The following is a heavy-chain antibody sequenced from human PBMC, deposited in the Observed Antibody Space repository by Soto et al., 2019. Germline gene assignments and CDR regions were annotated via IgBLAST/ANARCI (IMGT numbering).Heavy chain of an antibody. CDR2: IYHSGST. CDR3: ASRLITMVRGFDY. J-gene: IGHJ4*02. V-gene: IGHV4-4*02. Sequence: SEPLSLTCTVSGGSISGGAYYWSWVRQPPGKGLEWIGEIYHSGSTNYNPSLKSRVTISVDKSKNQFSLKLSSVTAADTAVYYCASRLITMVRGFDYWGQGTLVTVSS. CDR1: GGSISGGAYY. D-gene: IGHD3-10*01.